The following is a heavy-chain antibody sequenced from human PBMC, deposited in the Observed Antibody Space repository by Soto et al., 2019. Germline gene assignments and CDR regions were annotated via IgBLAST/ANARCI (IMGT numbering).Heavy chain of an antibody. D-gene: IGHD3-22*01. CDR1: GYTFTSYA. CDR3: ARDDSSGYNHFDY. CDR2: INAGNGNT. Sequence: VPSVKVSCKASGYTFTSYAMHWVRQAPGQRLEWMGRINAGNGNTKYSQKFQGRVTITRDASASTAYMELSSLRSEDTAVYYCARDDSSGYNHFDYWGQGTLVTVSS. V-gene: IGHV1-3*01. J-gene: IGHJ4*02.